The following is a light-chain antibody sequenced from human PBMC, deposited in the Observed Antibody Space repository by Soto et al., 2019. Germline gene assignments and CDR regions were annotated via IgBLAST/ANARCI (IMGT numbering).Light chain of an antibody. CDR1: QSIGIY. V-gene: IGKV1-39*01. CDR3: QQSVSTPT. CDR2: GAS. J-gene: IGKJ1*01. Sequence: DIQVTQSPSSLSASVGDRVTITCRASQSIGIYLSWYRQKPGKAPQLLIHGASTLQGGVPSRFSGDGAGTHFTLTINSLQPEDVGTYSCQQSVSTPTFGQGTKVEIK.